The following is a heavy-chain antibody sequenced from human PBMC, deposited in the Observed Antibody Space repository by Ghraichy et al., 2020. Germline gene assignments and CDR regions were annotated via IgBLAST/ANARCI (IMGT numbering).Heavy chain of an antibody. CDR2: INPSGGST. CDR1: GYTFTSYY. V-gene: IGHV1-46*01. J-gene: IGHJ4*02. Sequence: ASVKVSCKASGYTFTSYYMHWVRQAPGQGLEWMGIINPSGGSTSYAQKFQGRVTMTRDTSTSTVYMELSSLRSEDTAVYYCARPTYYYDSSGYYYSDYWGQGTLVTVSS. D-gene: IGHD3-22*01. CDR3: ARPTYYYDSSGYYYSDY.